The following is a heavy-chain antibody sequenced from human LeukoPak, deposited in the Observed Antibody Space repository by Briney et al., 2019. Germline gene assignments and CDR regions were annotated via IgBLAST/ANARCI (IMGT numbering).Heavy chain of an antibody. D-gene: IGHD3-10*01. CDR3: AKDQRSGEYDYGWGPFDI. J-gene: IGHJ3*02. CDR2: ISSNSEYT. V-gene: IGHV3-23*01. CDR1: GFTFSIYA. Sequence: GGSLRLSCAASGFTFSIYAMSWVRQVPGKGLEWVSSISSNSEYTFYVGAVKGRFTISRDNSKNTLYLQINSLRAEDTAIYYCAKDQRSGEYDYGWGPFDIWGQGTMVTVSS.